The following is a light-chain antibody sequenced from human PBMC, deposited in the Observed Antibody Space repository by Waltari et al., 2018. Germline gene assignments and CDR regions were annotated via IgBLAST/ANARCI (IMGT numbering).Light chain of an antibody. CDR1: QSVSSK. CDR2: GAS. Sequence: EIVMTQSPATLSVSPGERATLSCRASQSVSSKLAWYQQKPGQAPRLLIYGASTRATGIPARFSGSGSGPEFTLTISSLQYEDFVVYYCQQYNNWPPWWTFGQGTKVEIK. J-gene: IGKJ1*01. CDR3: QQYNNWPPWWT. V-gene: IGKV3-15*01.